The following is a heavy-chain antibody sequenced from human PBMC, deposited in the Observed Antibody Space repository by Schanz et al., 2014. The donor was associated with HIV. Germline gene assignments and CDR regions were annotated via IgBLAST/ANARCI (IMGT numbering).Heavy chain of an antibody. CDR1: GFTFSSYG. CDR3: RAWLLGDRMDV. CDR2: ISYDGSNK. J-gene: IGHJ6*02. D-gene: IGHD3-22*01. Sequence: VQLLESGGGLIQPGGSLRLSCAASGFTFSSYGMHWVRQAPGKGLEWVAVISYDGSNKYYADSVKGRFTISRDISRNTIYLQMNGLRGEDTAVYYCRAWLLGDRMDVWGQGTTVAVSS. V-gene: IGHV3-30*03.